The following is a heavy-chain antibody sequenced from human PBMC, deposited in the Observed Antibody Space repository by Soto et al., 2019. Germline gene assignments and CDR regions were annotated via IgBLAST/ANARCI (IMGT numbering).Heavy chain of an antibody. D-gene: IGHD6-19*01. Sequence: PSETLSLTCGVSGGTIRSPDWWTWVRQPPGKGLEWIGEIFQSGSTYYTPSLESRVTISVDKSKNQFSLTLTSVTAADTAVYFCARGRGRYSSGWSWFDPWGQGILVTVSS. V-gene: IGHV4-4*02. CDR1: GGTIRSPDW. CDR3: ARGRGRYSSGWSWFDP. CDR2: IFQSGST. J-gene: IGHJ5*02.